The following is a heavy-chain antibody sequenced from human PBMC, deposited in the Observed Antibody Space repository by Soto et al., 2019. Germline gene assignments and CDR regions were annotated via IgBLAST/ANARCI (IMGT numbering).Heavy chain of an antibody. CDR1: GFTFSTYA. CDR2: VGGSGGGT. V-gene: IGHV3-23*01. Sequence: GGSLRLSCGASGFTFSTYAMIWVRQAPGKGLEWVSVVGGSGGGTYYADSVKGRFTISRDNSKNTLYLQMNSLRAEDTAVYYCVKERGPLPRGESYFDYWGQGTQVTVSS. CDR3: VKERGPLPRGESYFDY. J-gene: IGHJ4*02. D-gene: IGHD1-26*01.